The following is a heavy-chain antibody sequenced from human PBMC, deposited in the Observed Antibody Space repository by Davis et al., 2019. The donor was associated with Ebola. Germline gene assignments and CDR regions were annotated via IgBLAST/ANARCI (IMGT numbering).Heavy chain of an antibody. CDR1: GFTFSSYW. CDR3: ARGELRYFDWLTLIDY. V-gene: IGHV3-7*01. CDR2: IKQDGSEK. D-gene: IGHD3-9*01. J-gene: IGHJ4*02. Sequence: GESLKISCAASGFTFSSYWMSWVRQAPGKGLEWVANIKQDGSEKYYVDSVKGRFTISRDNAKNSLYLQMNSLRAEDTAVYYCARGELRYFDWLTLIDYWGQGTLVTVSS.